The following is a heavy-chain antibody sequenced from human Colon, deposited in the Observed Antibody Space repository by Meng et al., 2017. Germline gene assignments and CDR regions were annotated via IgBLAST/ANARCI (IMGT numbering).Heavy chain of an antibody. D-gene: IGHD1-1*01. Sequence: GGSLRLSCVGSGFSFSGYWMSWVRQAPGKGLEWVASIKEDGSEKNYVESVKGRFTISRDNAEKSLHVQMNSLKVGDTAVHYCVRGGGTFDNWGQGTLVTVSS. CDR2: IKEDGSEK. CDR1: GFSFSGYW. CDR3: VRGGGTFDN. J-gene: IGHJ4*02. V-gene: IGHV3-7*04.